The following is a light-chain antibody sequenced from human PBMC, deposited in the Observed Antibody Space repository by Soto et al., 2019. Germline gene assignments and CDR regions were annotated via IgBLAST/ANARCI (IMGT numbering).Light chain of an antibody. J-gene: IGLJ1*01. CDR3: SSYTSSTTLPSV. V-gene: IGLV2-14*01. CDR1: SSDVGGYNF. CDR2: EVS. Sequence: QSALTQPASVSGSPGQSITISCTGSSSDVGGYNFVSWYQHHPGKAPKLMIYEVSNRPSGVSNRFSGSKSGNTASLIISGLQAEDEADYYCSSYTSSTTLPSVFGTGTKVTVL.